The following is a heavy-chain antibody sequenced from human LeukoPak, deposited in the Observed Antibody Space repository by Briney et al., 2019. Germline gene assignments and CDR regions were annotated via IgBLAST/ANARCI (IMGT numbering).Heavy chain of an antibody. J-gene: IGHJ4*02. Sequence: ASVKVSCKVSGYTLTELSMHWVRQAPGKGLEWMGGFDPEDGETIYAQKFQGRVTMTEDTSTDTAYMELSSLRSEDTAVYYCATPSTGYSSSWYPAYFDYWGQGTLVTVSS. V-gene: IGHV1-24*01. CDR1: GYTLTELS. CDR2: FDPEDGET. CDR3: ATPSTGYSSSWYPAYFDY. D-gene: IGHD6-13*01.